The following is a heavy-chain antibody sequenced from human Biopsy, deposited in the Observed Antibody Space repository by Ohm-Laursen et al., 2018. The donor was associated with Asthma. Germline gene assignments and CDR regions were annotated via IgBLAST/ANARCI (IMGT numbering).Heavy chain of an antibody. CDR2: INPNSGDT. CDR1: GYTFINYA. J-gene: IGHJ5*02. CDR3: AKVDPYSGYYFRVGARLLWFDP. V-gene: IGHV1-2*06. D-gene: IGHD5-12*01. Sequence: GSSVKVSCKASGYTFINYAIHWVRQAPGQRLEWMGRINPNSGDTKYAQRFQGRVTVTRDRSISTAHMELRSLTSDDTAVYYCAKVDPYSGYYFRVGARLLWFDPWGQGTLVTVSS.